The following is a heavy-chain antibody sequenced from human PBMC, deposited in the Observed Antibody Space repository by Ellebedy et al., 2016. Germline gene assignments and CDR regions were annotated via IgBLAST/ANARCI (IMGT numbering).Heavy chain of an antibody. V-gene: IGHV4-59*01. CDR3: AASSYYSDSSGYYGSDY. D-gene: IGHD3-22*01. Sequence: GSLRLSCGVSGASISSFYCYWIRQPPGKRLEWVGYMHYSGISTYNPSLTSRVRMSIDTSTNPFSLKLTSVTAADPAVYYCAASSYYSDSSGYYGSDYWGQGTLVTVSS. CDR1: GASISSFY. J-gene: IGHJ4*02. CDR2: MHYSGIS.